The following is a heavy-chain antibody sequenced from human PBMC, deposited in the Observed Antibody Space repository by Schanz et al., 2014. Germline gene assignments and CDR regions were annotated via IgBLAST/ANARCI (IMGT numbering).Heavy chain of an antibody. CDR2: IWHDGSNT. Sequence: QVQLVESGGGVVQPGRSLRLSCTASGFTFSNYGMHWVRQAPGKGLEWVAVIWHDGSNTEYVDSVRGRFTISRDDSKNTVYLQMNSLTAEDTAVYYCAKGPGRYCSSTNCPEYFQHWGQGTLVTVSS. CDR1: GFTFSNYG. D-gene: IGHD2-2*01. CDR3: AKGPGRYCSSTNCPEYFQH. V-gene: IGHV3-33*06. J-gene: IGHJ1*01.